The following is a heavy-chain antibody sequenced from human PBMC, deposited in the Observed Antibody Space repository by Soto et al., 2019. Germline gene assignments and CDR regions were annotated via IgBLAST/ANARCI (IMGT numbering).Heavy chain of an antibody. CDR3: ARDPGGTPREPAFDV. D-gene: IGHD1-1*01. CDR2: IYTSGST. J-gene: IGHJ3*01. V-gene: IGHV4-4*07. Sequence: PSETLSLTCPVSGGSISSYYWSWIRQPAGKGLEWIGRIYTSGSTNYNPSLKSRVTITVDTSKNQSSLRLSSVTAADTTAYYCARDPGGTPREPAFDVWGKGKKVT. CDR1: GGSISSYY.